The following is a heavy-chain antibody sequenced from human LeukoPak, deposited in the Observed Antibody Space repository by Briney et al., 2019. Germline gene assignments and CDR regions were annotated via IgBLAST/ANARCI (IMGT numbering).Heavy chain of an antibody. CDR3: ARGTIHTRPIAVAASYGMDV. D-gene: IGHD6-19*01. V-gene: IGHV3-53*04. J-gene: IGHJ6*02. CDR2: IYSGGST. CDR1: GFTVSSNY. Sequence: GGSLRLSCAASGFTVSSNYMSWVRQAPGKGLEWVSVIYSGGSTYYADSVKGRFTISRHNSKNTLYLQMNSLRAEDTAVYYCARGTIHTRPIAVAASYGMDVWGQGTTVTVSS.